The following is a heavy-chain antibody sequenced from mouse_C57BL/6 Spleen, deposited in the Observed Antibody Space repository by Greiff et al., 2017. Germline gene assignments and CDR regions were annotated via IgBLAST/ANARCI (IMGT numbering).Heavy chain of an antibody. CDR1: GYTFTSYW. J-gene: IGHJ2*01. Sequence: QVQLKQPGAELVKPGASVKMSCKASGYTFTSYWITWVKQRPGQGLEWIGDIYPGSGSTNYNEKFKSKATLTVDTSSSTAYMQLSSLTSEDSAVYYCARGLFITTVVEGYWGQGTTLTVSS. D-gene: IGHD1-1*01. CDR2: IYPGSGST. CDR3: ARGLFITTVVEGY. V-gene: IGHV1-55*01.